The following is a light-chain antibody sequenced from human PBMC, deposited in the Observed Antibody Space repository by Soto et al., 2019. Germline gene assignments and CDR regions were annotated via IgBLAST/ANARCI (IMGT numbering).Light chain of an antibody. V-gene: IGKV3-11*01. CDR1: QSVSSY. CDR2: DAS. Sequence: EIVLTQSPATLSLSPGERATLSCRASQSVSSYLAWYQQKPGQAPRLLIYDASNRATGIPARFSGSGSGTDFTLTISSLEPEDFAVYYCQHYYNWPRTFGQGTKVDIK. J-gene: IGKJ1*01. CDR3: QHYYNWPRT.